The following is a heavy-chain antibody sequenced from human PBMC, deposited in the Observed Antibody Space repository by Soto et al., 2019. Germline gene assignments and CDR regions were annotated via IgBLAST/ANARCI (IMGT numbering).Heavy chain of an antibody. Sequence: QVQLVQSGAEVKKPGSSVKVSCKASGGTFSSYAISWVRQAPGQGLEWMGGIIPIFGTANYAQKFQGRVTITADKSTSTAYMELSSLRSEDTAVYYCARAWYYDCSGYYYTDGAFDIWGQGTMVTVSS. D-gene: IGHD3-22*01. J-gene: IGHJ3*02. CDR2: IIPIFGTA. CDR1: GGTFSSYA. CDR3: ARAWYYDCSGYYYTDGAFDI. V-gene: IGHV1-69*06.